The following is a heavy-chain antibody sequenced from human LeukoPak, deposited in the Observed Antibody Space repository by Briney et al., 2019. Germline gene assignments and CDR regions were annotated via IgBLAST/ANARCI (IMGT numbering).Heavy chain of an antibody. CDR3: TTELMYSSSWAFDY. D-gene: IGHD6-13*01. J-gene: IGHJ4*02. CDR1: GFTFSNAW. Sequence: PGGSLXLSCAASGFTFSNAWMSWVRQAPGKGLEWVGRIKSKTDGGTTDYAAPVKGRFTISRDDSKNTLYLQMNSLKTEDTAVYYCTTELMYSSSWAFDYWGQGTLVTVSS. V-gene: IGHV3-15*01. CDR2: IKSKTDGGTT.